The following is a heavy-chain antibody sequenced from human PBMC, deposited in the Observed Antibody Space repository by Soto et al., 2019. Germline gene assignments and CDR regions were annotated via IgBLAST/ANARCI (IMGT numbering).Heavy chain of an antibody. Sequence: SETLSLTCTVSGGSISSGGYYWSWIRQHPGKGLEWIGYIYYSGSTYYNPSLKSRVTISVDTSKNQFSLKLSSVTAADTAVYYCARDLGDPYCSSTSCYNWFDTWGQGTLVTVSS. V-gene: IGHV4-31*03. CDR1: GGSISSGGYY. J-gene: IGHJ5*02. CDR2: IYYSGST. D-gene: IGHD2-2*01. CDR3: ARDLGDPYCSSTSCYNWFDT.